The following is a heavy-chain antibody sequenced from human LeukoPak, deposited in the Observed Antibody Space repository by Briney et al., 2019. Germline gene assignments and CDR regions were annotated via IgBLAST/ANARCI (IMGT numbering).Heavy chain of an antibody. CDR3: ARRGFEDY. D-gene: IGHD3-9*01. CDR1: GGSFRGYY. V-gene: IGHV4-34*01. J-gene: IGHJ4*02. Sequence: KSSETLSLTCAVYGGSFRGYYWSWIRQPPGKGLEWIGEINHSGSTNYNPSLKSRVTISVDTSKNQFSLKLSSVTAADTAVYYCARRGFEDYWGQGTLVTVSS. CDR2: INHSGST.